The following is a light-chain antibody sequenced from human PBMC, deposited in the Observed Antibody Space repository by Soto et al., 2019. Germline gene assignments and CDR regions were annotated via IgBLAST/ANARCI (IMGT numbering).Light chain of an antibody. CDR3: QHYVTWPLT. CDR2: DTS. V-gene: IGKV3-15*01. J-gene: IGKJ4*01. CDR1: QGIGDT. Sequence: EIVMTQSPATLSVSRGEGATLSCRASQGIGDTLAWYQQKPGQTPRLLIYDTSIRATGVPARFSGSRSGAEFTLTISSLQSEDFAVYYCQHYVTWPLTFGGGTKVDIK.